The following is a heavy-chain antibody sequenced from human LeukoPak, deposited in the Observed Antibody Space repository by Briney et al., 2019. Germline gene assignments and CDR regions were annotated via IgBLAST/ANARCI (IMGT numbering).Heavy chain of an antibody. CDR3: APTSDILTGYYSY. CDR2: ISSSSSYI. Sequence: GGSLRLSCAASGFTFSSYSMNWVRQAPGKGLEWVSSISSSSSYIYYADSVKGRFTISRDNAKNSLYLQMNSLRAEDTAVYYCAPTSDILTGYYSYWGQGILVTVSS. D-gene: IGHD3-9*01. J-gene: IGHJ4*02. V-gene: IGHV3-21*04. CDR1: GFTFSSYS.